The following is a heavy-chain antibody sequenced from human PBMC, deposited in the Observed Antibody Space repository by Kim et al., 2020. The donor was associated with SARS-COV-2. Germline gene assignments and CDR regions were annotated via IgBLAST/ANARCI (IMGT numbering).Heavy chain of an antibody. J-gene: IGHJ4*02. V-gene: IGHV1-18*01. CDR2: ISAYNGNT. D-gene: IGHD3-10*02. Sequence: ASVKVSCKASGYTFTSYGISWVRQAPGQGLEWMGWISAYNGNTNYAQKLQGRVTMTTDTSTSTAYMELRSLRSDDTAVYYCARGGWYYVRGPPFDYWGQGTLVTVSS. CDR1: GYTFTSYG. CDR3: ARGGWYYVRGPPFDY.